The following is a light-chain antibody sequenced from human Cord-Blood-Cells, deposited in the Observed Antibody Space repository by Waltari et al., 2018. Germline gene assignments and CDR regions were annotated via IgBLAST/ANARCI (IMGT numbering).Light chain of an antibody. J-gene: IGLJ2*01. CDR2: EGS. V-gene: IGLV2-23*01. CDR3: CSYAGSSTLV. Sequence: QSALTQPASVSGSPGQPITISCTGTRSAVGSYNLVSWYQQHPGKAPKLMIYEGSKRPSGVSNRFSGSKSGNTASLTISGLQAEDEADYYCCSYAGSSTLVFGGGTKLTVL. CDR1: RSAVGSYNL.